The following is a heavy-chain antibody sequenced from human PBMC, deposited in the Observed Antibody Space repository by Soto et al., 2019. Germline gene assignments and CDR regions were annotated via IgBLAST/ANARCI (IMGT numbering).Heavy chain of an antibody. D-gene: IGHD2-2*02. J-gene: IGHJ6*02. Sequence: RASVKVSCKASGYTFTSYYMHWVRQAPGQGLEWMGIINPSGGSTSYAQKFQGRVTITRDTSASTAYMELSSLRSEDTAVYYCARNDLYCSSTSCYTLYYYYYGMDVWGQGTTVTVSS. CDR3: ARNDLYCSSTSCYTLYYYYYGMDV. CDR1: GYTFTSYY. CDR2: INPSGGST. V-gene: IGHV1-46*01.